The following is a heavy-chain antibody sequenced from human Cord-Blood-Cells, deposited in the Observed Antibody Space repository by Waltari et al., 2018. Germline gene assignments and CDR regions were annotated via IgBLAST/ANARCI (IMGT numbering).Heavy chain of an antibody. CDR1: GFTVSSNH. Sequence: EVQLVESGGGLIQPGGSLRLSCAASGFTVSSNHMSWVRQAPGKGLEWVSVIYSGGSTYYADSVKGRFTISRDNSKNTLYLQMNSLRAEDTAVYYCARDIRGGWNDAFDIWGQGTMVTVSS. V-gene: IGHV3-53*01. CDR3: ARDIRGGWNDAFDI. J-gene: IGHJ3*02. D-gene: IGHD1-1*01. CDR2: IYSGGST.